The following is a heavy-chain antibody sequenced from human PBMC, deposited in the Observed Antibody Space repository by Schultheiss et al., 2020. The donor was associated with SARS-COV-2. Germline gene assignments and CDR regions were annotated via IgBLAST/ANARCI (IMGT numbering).Heavy chain of an antibody. CDR1: GGSFSGYY. D-gene: IGHD3-22*01. J-gene: IGHJ4*02. CDR3: ARGRSLGYDSSGYYNY. V-gene: IGHV4-34*01. CDR2: INHSGST. Sequence: SETLSLTCAVYGGSFSGYYWSWIRQPPGKGLEWIGEINHSGSTNYNPSLKSRVTISVDTSKNQFSLKLSSVTAADTAVYYCARGRSLGYDSSGYYNYWGQGTLVTVSS.